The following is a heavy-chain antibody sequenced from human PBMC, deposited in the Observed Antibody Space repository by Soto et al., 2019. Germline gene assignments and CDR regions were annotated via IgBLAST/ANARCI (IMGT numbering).Heavy chain of an antibody. CDR3: AKEGVGATPGEGFDY. V-gene: IGHV3-30*18. J-gene: IGHJ4*02. Sequence: GGSLRLSCAASGFTFSSYGMHWVRQAPGKGLEWVAFISYDGSNKYYADSVKGRFTISRDNSKNTLYLQMNSLRAEDTAVYYCAKEGVGATPGEGFDYWGQGTLVTSPQ. CDR2: ISYDGSNK. CDR1: GFTFSSYG. D-gene: IGHD1-26*01.